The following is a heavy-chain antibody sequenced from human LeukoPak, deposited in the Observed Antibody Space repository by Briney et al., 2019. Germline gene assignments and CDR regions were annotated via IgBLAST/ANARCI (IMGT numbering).Heavy chain of an antibody. D-gene: IGHD3-22*01. CDR2: LSYDGTNK. CDR1: GFTFGDYG. Sequence: PGGSLRLSCAVSGFTFGDYGMHWVRQAPGKGLEWLAVLSYDGTNKYYADSVKGRFTISRDNSENTLHLQMNSLRAEDTAIYYCAKDLAYYDSSGDYYPAFDIWGQGTMVTVSS. J-gene: IGHJ3*02. V-gene: IGHV3-30*18. CDR3: AKDLAYYDSSGDYYPAFDI.